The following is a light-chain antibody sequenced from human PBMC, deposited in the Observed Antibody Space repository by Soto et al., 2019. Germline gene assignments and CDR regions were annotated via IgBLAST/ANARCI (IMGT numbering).Light chain of an antibody. CDR2: AAS. V-gene: IGKV1-39*01. CDR3: QQTFSTLRS. CDR1: QSISSY. Sequence: IQMTQSPPSLSASTGDRVTITCRASQSISSYLNWFQQKPGKAPKLLIYAASSLQSGVPSRFSGSGSGTEFTLTISSLQPEDFATYYCQQTFSTLRSFGGGTKVEIK. J-gene: IGKJ4*01.